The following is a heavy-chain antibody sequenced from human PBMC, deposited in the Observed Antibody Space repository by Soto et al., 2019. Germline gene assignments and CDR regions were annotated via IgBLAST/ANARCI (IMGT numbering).Heavy chain of an antibody. Sequence: GGSLRLSCAASGFTFSDYYMSWIRQAPGKGLEWVSYISSSSSYTNYADSVKGRFTISRDNAKNSLYLQMNSLRAEDTAVYYCARDAGGGSCYPDCYYGMDVWGQGTTVTVS. V-gene: IGHV3-11*06. CDR1: GFTFSDYY. CDR2: ISSSSSYT. D-gene: IGHD2-15*01. J-gene: IGHJ6*02. CDR3: ARDAGGGSCYPDCYYGMDV.